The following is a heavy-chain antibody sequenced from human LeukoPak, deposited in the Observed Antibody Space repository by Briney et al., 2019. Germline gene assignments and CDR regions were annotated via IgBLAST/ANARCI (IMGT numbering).Heavy chain of an antibody. Sequence: ASVKISCKASGYTFTNYGITWVRQAPGQGLEWMGWRSAYNGDTKYAQALQGRVTMTTDTSTSTAYMELRSLRSDDTAVYYCARDHSSSCQLFDYWGQGTLVTVSS. CDR2: RSAYNGDT. CDR1: GYTFTNYG. D-gene: IGHD6-13*01. J-gene: IGHJ4*02. CDR3: ARDHSSSCQLFDY. V-gene: IGHV1-18*01.